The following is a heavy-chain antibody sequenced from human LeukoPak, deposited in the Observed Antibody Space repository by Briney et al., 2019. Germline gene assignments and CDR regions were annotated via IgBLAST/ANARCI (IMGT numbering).Heavy chain of an antibody. V-gene: IGHV1-18*01. CDR3: ARGDSSSYYYYYMDV. J-gene: IGHJ6*03. CDR2: IRSYNGNT. CDR1: GYTVASYG. Sequence: GSVKVSCKASGYTVASYGISWVGQAPGQGREWLGWIRSYNGNTNNAQKLQGRVTMTTDTSTSTAYMELRSLRSDDTAVYYCARGDSSSYYYYYMDVWGKGTTVTVSS. D-gene: IGHD2-21*01.